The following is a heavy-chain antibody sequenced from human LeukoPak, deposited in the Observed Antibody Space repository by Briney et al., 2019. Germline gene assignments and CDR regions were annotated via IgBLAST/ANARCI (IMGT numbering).Heavy chain of an antibody. CDR1: GFTFSTYA. D-gene: IGHD1-7*01. Sequence: PGGSLRLSCAASGFTFSTYAMSWVRQAPGKGLEWVSVISGSGGSTYYADSVKGRFTISRDNSKNTLYLQMNSLRAEDTAVYYCAKTGGGTTFFDYWGQGTLVTVSS. V-gene: IGHV3-23*01. CDR3: AKTGGGTTFFDY. CDR2: ISGSGGST. J-gene: IGHJ4*02.